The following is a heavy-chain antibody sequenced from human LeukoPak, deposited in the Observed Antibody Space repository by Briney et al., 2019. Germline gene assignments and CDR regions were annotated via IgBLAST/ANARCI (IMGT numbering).Heavy chain of an antibody. Sequence: GGSLRLSCAASGFTFSSYSMNWVRQAPGKGLEWVSSISSSSSYIYYADSVKGRFTISGDNAKNSLYLQMNSLRAEDTAVYYCARDLEGQWLVFDYWGQGTLVTVSS. J-gene: IGHJ4*02. CDR1: GFTFSSYS. CDR3: ARDLEGQWLVFDY. D-gene: IGHD6-19*01. CDR2: ISSSSSYI. V-gene: IGHV3-21*01.